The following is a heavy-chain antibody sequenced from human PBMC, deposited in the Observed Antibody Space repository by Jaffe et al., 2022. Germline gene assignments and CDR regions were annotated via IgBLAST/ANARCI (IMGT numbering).Heavy chain of an antibody. J-gene: IGHJ4*02. CDR1: GFTFGDYA. D-gene: IGHD3-22*01. CDR2: IRSKAYGGTT. CDR3: TRAPYSSSGYYFDY. V-gene: IGHV3-49*04. Sequence: EVQLVESGGGLVQPGRSLRLSCTASGFTFGDYAMSWVRQAPGKGLEWVGFIRSKAYGGTTEYAASVKGRFTISRDDSKSIAYLQMNSLKTEDTAVYYCTRAPYSSSGYYFDYWGQGTLVTVSS.